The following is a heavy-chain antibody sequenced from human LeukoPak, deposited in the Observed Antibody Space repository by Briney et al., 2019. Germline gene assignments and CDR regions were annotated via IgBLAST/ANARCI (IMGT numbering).Heavy chain of an antibody. CDR2: ICYSGST. D-gene: IGHD6-19*01. Sequence: SETLSLTCTVSGGSISSYYWSWIRQPPGKGLEWIGYICYSGSTNYNPSLKSRVTISVDTSKNQFSLKLSSVTAADTAVYYCARVAGGSGWYFDLWGRGTLVTVSS. CDR1: GGSISSYY. CDR3: ARVAGGSGWYFDL. J-gene: IGHJ2*01. V-gene: IGHV4-59*01.